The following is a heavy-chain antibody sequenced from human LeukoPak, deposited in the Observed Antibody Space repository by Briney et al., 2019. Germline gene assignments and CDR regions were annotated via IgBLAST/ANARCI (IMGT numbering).Heavy chain of an antibody. CDR1: GGSISSSSYY. J-gene: IGHJ4*02. CDR3: ARSLPGAIGAADF. CDR2: IHSSGST. D-gene: IGHD6-13*01. V-gene: IGHV4-61*03. Sequence: SETLSLTCTVSGGSISSSSYYWSWIRQPPGKGLEWIGYIHSSGSTSYSPSLKSRVTFSVDTSKNHFSLKVTSMTAADTGVYYCARSLPGAIGAADFWGQGTLVTVSA.